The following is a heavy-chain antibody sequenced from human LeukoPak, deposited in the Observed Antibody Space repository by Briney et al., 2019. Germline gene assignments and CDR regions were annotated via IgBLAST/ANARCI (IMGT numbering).Heavy chain of an antibody. CDR2: IWYDGSDK. D-gene: IGHD3-16*01. CDR1: GFTFIYYA. Sequence: GGSLRLSCSASGFTFIYYAMHWVRQAPGKGLEWVAVIWYDGSDKYHADSVKGRFTISRDNSKNTLYLQMNSLRVEDTAVYYCARPVVLGAYLRGAYYFDSWGQGTLVTVSS. V-gene: IGHV3-33*08. J-gene: IGHJ4*02. CDR3: ARPVVLGAYLRGAYYFDS.